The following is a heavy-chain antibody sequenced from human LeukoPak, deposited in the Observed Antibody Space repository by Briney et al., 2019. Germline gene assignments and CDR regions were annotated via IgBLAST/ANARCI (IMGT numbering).Heavy chain of an antibody. CDR3: ARAGEGGRLWDFDY. D-gene: IGHD2-21*01. CDR1: GSSFSSYS. CDR2: IKKDVSEK. Sequence: GRSLTPSCAVSGSSFSSYSTSWVRQAPGKGLEWVANIKKDVSEKYYVDSVKGRFTIYRDNAENSLYLQMNSLRAEDTAVYYCARAGEGGRLWDFDYWGQGTLVTVSS. J-gene: IGHJ4*02. V-gene: IGHV3-7*04.